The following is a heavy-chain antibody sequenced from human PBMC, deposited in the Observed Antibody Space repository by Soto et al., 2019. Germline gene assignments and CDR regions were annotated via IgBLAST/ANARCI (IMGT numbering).Heavy chain of an antibody. CDR3: AKSQEVGAHFFDS. D-gene: IGHD2-15*01. J-gene: IGHJ4*02. V-gene: IGHV3-13*01. CDR2: IGTADDT. CDR1: GFPFSGLD. Sequence: GGSLRLSCEASGFPFSGLDMHWVRQPKGKPLEWVASIGTADDTYYAVSVKGRFTISRDIARKSLSLQMTSLRAGDTAVYFCAKSQEVGAHFFDSWGQGTQVT.